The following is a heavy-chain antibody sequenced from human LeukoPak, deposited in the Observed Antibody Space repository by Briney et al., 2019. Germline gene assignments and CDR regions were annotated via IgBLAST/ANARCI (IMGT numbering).Heavy chain of an antibody. V-gene: IGHV4-30-4*01. D-gene: IGHD2-15*01. CDR3: AGDYCSGGSCYGY. CDR1: GDSISSGDYY. CDR2: IYHSGTT. Sequence: PSETLSLTCTVSGDSISSGDYYWSWIRQPPGKGLEWIGYIYHSGTTYYNPPLRSRVRISVDTSKNQFSLKLSSVTAADTAVYYCAGDYCSGGSCYGYWGQGTLVTVSS. J-gene: IGHJ4*02.